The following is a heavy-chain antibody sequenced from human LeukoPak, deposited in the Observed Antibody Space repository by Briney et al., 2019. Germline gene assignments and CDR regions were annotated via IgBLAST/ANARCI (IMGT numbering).Heavy chain of an antibody. CDR1: GGTFSSHA. J-gene: IGHJ6*02. CDR2: IIPIFGTA. D-gene: IGHD3-22*01. V-gene: IGHV1-69*13. CDR3: ARSTYYYDSSGYYGRGFYYYGMDV. Sequence: SVKVSCKASGGTFSSHAISWVRQAPGQGLEWMGGIIPIFGTANYAQKFQGRVTITADESTSTAYMELSSLRSEDTAVYYCARSTYYYDSSGYYGRGFYYYGMDVWGQGTTVTVSS.